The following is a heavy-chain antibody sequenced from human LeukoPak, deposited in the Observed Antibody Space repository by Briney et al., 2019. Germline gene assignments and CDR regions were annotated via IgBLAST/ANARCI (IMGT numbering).Heavy chain of an antibody. V-gene: IGHV3-21*04. Sequence: GGSLRLSCAASGFTFSSYSMNWVRQAPGKGLEWVSSIYYADSVKGRFTISRDNAKNSLYLQMNSLRAEDTAVYYCARGEYDILTGYDWFDPWGQGTLVTVSS. CDR1: GFTFSSYS. D-gene: IGHD3-9*01. CDR3: ARGEYDILTGYDWFDP. CDR2: I. J-gene: IGHJ5*02.